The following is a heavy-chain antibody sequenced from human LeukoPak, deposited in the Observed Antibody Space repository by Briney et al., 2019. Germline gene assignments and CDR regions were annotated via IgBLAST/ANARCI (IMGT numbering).Heavy chain of an antibody. V-gene: IGHV4-34*01. CDR2: INHSGST. J-gene: IGHJ6*01. CDR3: ARVTTGTTHYYYYYDGMDV. CDR1: GGSFSGYY. D-gene: IGHD1-1*01. Sequence: SETLSLTCAVYGGSFSGYYWSWIRQPPGKGLEWIGEINHSGSTNYNPSLKSRVTISVDTSKNQFSMKPSAVTAADTAVYYCARVTTGTTHYYYYYDGMDVWGQGTTVTVSS.